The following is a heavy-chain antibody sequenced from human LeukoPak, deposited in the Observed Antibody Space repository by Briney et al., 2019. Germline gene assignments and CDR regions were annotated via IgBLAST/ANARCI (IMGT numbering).Heavy chain of an antibody. Sequence: ASVKVSCKASGGTFSSYAISWVRQAPGQGLEWVGGIIPIFGTANYAQKFQGRVTITTDESTSTAYMELSSLGSEDTAVYYCAREVVSGNGLYDYWGQGTLVTVSS. D-gene: IGHD4-23*01. CDR3: AREVVSGNGLYDY. CDR2: IIPIFGTA. J-gene: IGHJ4*02. CDR1: GGTFSSYA. V-gene: IGHV1-69*05.